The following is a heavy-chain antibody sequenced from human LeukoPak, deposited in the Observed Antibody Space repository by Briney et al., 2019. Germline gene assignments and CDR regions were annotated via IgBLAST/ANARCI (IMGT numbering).Heavy chain of an antibody. Sequence: GSLRLSCAASGFTFSSYAMSWVRQAPGKGLEWVSAISGSGGSTYYADSVKGRFTISRDNSKNTLYLQMNSLRAEDTAVYYCAKGQYCSGGSCYPPDAFDIWGQGTMVTVSS. CDR1: GFTFSSYA. D-gene: IGHD2-15*01. CDR2: ISGSGGST. J-gene: IGHJ3*02. V-gene: IGHV3-23*01. CDR3: AKGQYCSGGSCYPPDAFDI.